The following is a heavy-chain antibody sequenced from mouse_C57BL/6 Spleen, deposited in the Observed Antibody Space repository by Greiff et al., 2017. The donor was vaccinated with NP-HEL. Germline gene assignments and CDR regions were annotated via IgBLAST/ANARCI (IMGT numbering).Heavy chain of an antibody. V-gene: IGHV1-15*01. D-gene: IGHD1-1*01. Sequence: VQLVESGAELVRPGASVTLSCKASGYTFTDYEMHWVKQTPVHGLEWIGAIDPETGGTAYNQKFKGKAILTADKSSSTAYMELRSLTSEDSAVYYCTRESLYGSPDYWGQGTTLTVSS. CDR3: TRESLYGSPDY. CDR1: GYTFTDYE. CDR2: IDPETGGT. J-gene: IGHJ2*01.